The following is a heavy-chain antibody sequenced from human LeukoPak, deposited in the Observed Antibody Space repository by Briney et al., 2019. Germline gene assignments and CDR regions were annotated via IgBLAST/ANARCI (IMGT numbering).Heavy chain of an antibody. CDR3: ARVGSGSYSDYYGMDV. CDR1: GFTFSRYG. CDR2: IWYDGSNK. D-gene: IGHD3-10*01. Sequence: GGSLRLSCAASGFTFSRYGMHWVRQAPGKGLEWVAVIWYDGSNKYYADSVKGRFTISRDNSKNTLYLQMDSLRAEDTAVYYCARVGSGSYSDYYGMDVWGKGTTVTVSS. J-gene: IGHJ6*04. V-gene: IGHV3-33*01.